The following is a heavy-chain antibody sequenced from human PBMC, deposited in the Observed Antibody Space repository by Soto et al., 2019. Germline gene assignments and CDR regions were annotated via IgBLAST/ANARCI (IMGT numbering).Heavy chain of an antibody. CDR2: ISSSSSYI. CDR3: ARETERGEGYMDV. CDR1: GFTFSSYS. J-gene: IGHJ6*03. Sequence: PGGSLRLSCAASGFTFSSYSMNWVRQAPGKGLEWVSSISSSSSYIYYADSVKGRFTISRDNAKNSLYLQMNSLRAEDTAVYYCARETERGEGYMDVWGEGTTVTVSS. V-gene: IGHV3-21*01. D-gene: IGHD1-1*01.